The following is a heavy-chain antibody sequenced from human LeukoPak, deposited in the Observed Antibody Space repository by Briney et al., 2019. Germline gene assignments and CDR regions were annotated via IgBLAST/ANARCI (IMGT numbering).Heavy chain of an antibody. J-gene: IGHJ3*02. V-gene: IGHV3-23*01. Sequence: GGSLRLSCAAAGVTFSDYGMDWVRQAPGKGMEWVSGISGSGISTYYADSVKGRFTISRDNSKNTLYLQMNRLRVEDTAVYYCAKSWNYYDSSGDDALDIWGQGTMVTVSS. D-gene: IGHD3-22*01. CDR1: GVTFSDYG. CDR2: ISGSGIST. CDR3: AKSWNYYDSSGDDALDI.